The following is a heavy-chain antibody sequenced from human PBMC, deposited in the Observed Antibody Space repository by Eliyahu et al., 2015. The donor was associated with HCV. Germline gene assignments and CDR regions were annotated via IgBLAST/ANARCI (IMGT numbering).Heavy chain of an antibody. CDR3: ARDPTGYSNSWNGLDY. D-gene: IGHD6-13*01. Sequence: RDNSKNTLYLQMNSLRPEDTAVYYCARDPTGYSNSWNGLDYWGQGTLVTVSS. J-gene: IGHJ4*02. V-gene: IGHV3-30*14.